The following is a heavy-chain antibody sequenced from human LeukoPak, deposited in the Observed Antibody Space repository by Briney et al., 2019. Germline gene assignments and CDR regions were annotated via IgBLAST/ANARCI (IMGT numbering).Heavy chain of an antibody. Sequence: GGSLRLSCGASGFTFSSDAMSWVRQAPGKGLEWVSAIGSGTYYADSVKGRFTISRDNSKNTLYLQMNSLRAEDTAVYYCAKVLAYYFDYWGQGTLVTVSS. V-gene: IGHV3-23*01. J-gene: IGHJ4*02. CDR1: GFTFSSDA. CDR2: IGSGT. CDR3: AKVLAYYFDY.